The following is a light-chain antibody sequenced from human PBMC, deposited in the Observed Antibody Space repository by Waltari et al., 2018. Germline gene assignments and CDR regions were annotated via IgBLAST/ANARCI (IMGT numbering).Light chain of an antibody. J-gene: IGLJ2*01. CDR3: SSYTTSSALVL. V-gene: IGLV2-14*03. CDR2: DVR. Sequence: QSALTQPASVSGSPGQSITISCIGTSSDIGGYNYFSWYQQHPGEAPKLLIYDVRNRPSGISQRFSGYKSANTASLTISGLQAEDEAYYYCSSYTTSSALVLFGGGTKLTVL. CDR1: SSDIGGYNY.